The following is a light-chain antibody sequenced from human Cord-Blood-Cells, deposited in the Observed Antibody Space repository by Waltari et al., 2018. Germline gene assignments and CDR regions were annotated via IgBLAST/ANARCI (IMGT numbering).Light chain of an antibody. J-gene: IGLJ3*02. CDR2: DVS. V-gene: IGLV2-14*01. Sequence: QSALTQSASVSGSPGQSITISYTGTSSDVGGYNYVSWYQQHPGKAPKLMIYDVSNRPAGVSNRFSGSKSGNTASLTISGLQAEDEADYYCSSYTSSSTVFGGGTKLTVL. CDR3: SSYTSSSTV. CDR1: SSDVGGYNY.